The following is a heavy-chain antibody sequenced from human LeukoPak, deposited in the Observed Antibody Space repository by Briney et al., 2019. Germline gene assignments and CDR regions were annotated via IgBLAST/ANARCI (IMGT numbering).Heavy chain of an antibody. D-gene: IGHD6-13*01. J-gene: IGHJ4*02. V-gene: IGHV3-20*01. CDR2: INWNGDSI. Sequence: GGSLRLSCAASGFTVSSNYMSWVRHAPGKGLEWVSGINWNGDSIDYADSVKGRFTISRDNAKKSLYLQMNSLRAEDMAFYHCTRDLSSSWYGGSDYWGQGILVTVSS. CDR3: TRDLSSSWYGGSDY. CDR1: GFTVSSNY.